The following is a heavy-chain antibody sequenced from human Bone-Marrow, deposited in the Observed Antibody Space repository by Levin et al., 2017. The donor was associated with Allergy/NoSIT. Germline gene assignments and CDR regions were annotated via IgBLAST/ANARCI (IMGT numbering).Heavy chain of an antibody. CDR1: GYPFRSYA. Sequence: GGSLRLSCKASGYPFRSYAIDWVRQAPGQGLEWMGWINTNTGNPTYAQAFTGRVVFSLDTSVSTAYMQINNLKAEDTAVYFCAKRFGAAYWYFDLWGRGTQVTVSS. J-gene: IGHJ2*01. CDR3: AKRFGAAYWYFDL. D-gene: IGHD3-16*01. V-gene: IGHV7-4-1*02. CDR2: INTNTGNP.